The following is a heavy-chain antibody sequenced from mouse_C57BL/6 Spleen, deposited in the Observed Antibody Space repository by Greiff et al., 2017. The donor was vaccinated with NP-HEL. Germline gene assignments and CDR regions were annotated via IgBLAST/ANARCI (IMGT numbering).Heavy chain of an antibody. CDR1: GYTFTDYY. J-gene: IGHJ4*01. D-gene: IGHD2-4*01. CDR3: ARLRRRYAMDY. V-gene: IGHV1-26*01. CDR2: INPNNGGT. Sequence: VQLQQSGPELVKPGASVKISCKASGYTFTDYYMNWVKQSHGKSLEWIGDINPNNGGTSYNQKFKGKATLTVDKSSSTAYMELRSLTSEDSAVYYCARLRRRYAMDYWGQGTSVTVSS.